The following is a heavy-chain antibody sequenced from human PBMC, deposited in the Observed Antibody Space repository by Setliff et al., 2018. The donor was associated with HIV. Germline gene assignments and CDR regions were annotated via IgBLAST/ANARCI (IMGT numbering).Heavy chain of an antibody. CDR2: IIPILGIA. D-gene: IGHD3-3*01. J-gene: IGHJ6*03. CDR1: GGTFSSYA. CDR3: ARQFLDWSNDYYSRYYMDV. V-gene: IGHV1-69*10. Sequence: SVKVSCKASGGTFSSYAISWVRQAPGQGLVWMGGIIPILGIANYAQKFQGRVTITADKSTSTAYMELSSLGSDDTAVYYCARQFLDWSNDYYSRYYMDVWGKGTTVTVSS.